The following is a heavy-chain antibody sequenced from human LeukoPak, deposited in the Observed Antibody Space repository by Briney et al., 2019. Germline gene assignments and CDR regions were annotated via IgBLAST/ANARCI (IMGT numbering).Heavy chain of an antibody. J-gene: IGHJ4*02. CDR1: GFTFSSYA. D-gene: IGHD5-18*01. Sequence: GGPLRLSCVFSGFTFSSYAMSWVRPAPGKGRGWGSSLSGSGGSTYYADSVKGRFTISRDNSKNTLYLQMNSLRVEDTAVYYCAKDPHTGYSFAYWGQGTLVTVSA. V-gene: IGHV3-23*01. CDR2: LSGSGGST. CDR3: AKDPHTGYSFAY.